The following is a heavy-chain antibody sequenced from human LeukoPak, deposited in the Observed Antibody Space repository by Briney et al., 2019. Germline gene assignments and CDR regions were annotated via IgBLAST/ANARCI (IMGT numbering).Heavy chain of an antibody. V-gene: IGHV4-59*01. Sequence: SETLSLTCTVSGGSITNYYWTWIRQPPGKGLEWIGYIYYSGSINYNPSLKSRVTISVDTSKNRFSLKLSSVTAADAALYYCARLSKIATAGPNYYHSMDVWGQGTTVTVSS. J-gene: IGHJ6*02. CDR3: ARLSKIATAGPNYYHSMDV. CDR2: IYYSGSI. D-gene: IGHD6-13*01. CDR1: GGSITNYY.